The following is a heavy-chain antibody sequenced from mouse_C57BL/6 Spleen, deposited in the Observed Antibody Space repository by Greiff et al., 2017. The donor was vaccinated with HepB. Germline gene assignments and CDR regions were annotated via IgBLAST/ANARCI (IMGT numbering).Heavy chain of an antibody. Sequence: QVQLQQPGAELVKPGASVKLSCKASGYTFTSYWMHWVKQRPGRGLEWIGRIDPNSGGTKYNEKFKSKATLTVDKPSSTAYMPLSSLTSEDSAVYFGARGGNYYGSSSWFAYWGRGALVTVCA. CDR3: ARGGNYYGSSSWFAY. D-gene: IGHD1-1*01. V-gene: IGHV1-72*01. CDR1: GYTFTSYW. J-gene: IGHJ3*01. CDR2: IDPNSGGT.